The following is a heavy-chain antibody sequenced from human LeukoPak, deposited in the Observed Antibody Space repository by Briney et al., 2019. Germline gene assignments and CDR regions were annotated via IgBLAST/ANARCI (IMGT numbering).Heavy chain of an antibody. D-gene: IGHD5-18*01. Sequence: QPGGSLRLSCAASGFTFSSYAMHWVRQAPGKGLEWVAVISYDGSNKYYADSVKGRFTISRDNSKNTLYLQMNSLRAEDTAVYYCARGPRGGYSYGDYYYYGMDVRGQGTTVTVSS. CDR1: GFTFSSYA. CDR2: ISYDGSNK. CDR3: ARGPRGGYSYGDYYYYGMDV. J-gene: IGHJ6*02. V-gene: IGHV3-30-3*01.